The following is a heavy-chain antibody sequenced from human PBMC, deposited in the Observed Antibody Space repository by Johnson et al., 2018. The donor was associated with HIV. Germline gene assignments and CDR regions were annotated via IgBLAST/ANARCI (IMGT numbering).Heavy chain of an antibody. Sequence: VQLVESGGGVVQPGRPERFFCAASGFTFSNYIIHWVRRAQGKGLDCVAIFSFDGVSEESPDSVKGRFIIFRDNSKNLTNLQMNGLSDEDTADYYCVRDQGSGWPTNAFDIWGRGTRVTVSS. CDR2: FSFDGVSE. J-gene: IGHJ3*02. D-gene: IGHD6-19*01. V-gene: IGHV3-30*04. CDR1: GFTFSNYI. CDR3: VRDQGSGWPTNAFDI.